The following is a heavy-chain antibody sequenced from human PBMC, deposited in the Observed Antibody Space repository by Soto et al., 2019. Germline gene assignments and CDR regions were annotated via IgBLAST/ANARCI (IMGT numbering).Heavy chain of an antibody. V-gene: IGHV3-7*05. CDR1: GFTFSSYW. CDR3: ARERQIVPHYYYGMDV. Sequence: GGSLSLSCASSGFTFSSYWMSWIRPAPGKGLEWVANIKQDGSEKYYVDSVKGRFTISRDNAKNSLYLQMNSLRAEDTAVYYCARERQIVPHYYYGMDVWGQGTTVTVSS. D-gene: IGHD6-6*01. CDR2: IKQDGSEK. J-gene: IGHJ6*02.